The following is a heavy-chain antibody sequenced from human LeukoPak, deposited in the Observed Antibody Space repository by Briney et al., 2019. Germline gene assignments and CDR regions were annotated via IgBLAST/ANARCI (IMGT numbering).Heavy chain of an antibody. D-gene: IGHD3-10*01. CDR1: GFTFSNAW. Sequence: GGSLRLSCAASGFTFSNAWMSWVRQAPGKGLEWVGRIKSKTDGGTTDYAAPVKGRFTISRDDSKNTLYLQMNSLKTEDTAVYYCTTARNLWFGELFARIDYWGQGTLVTVSS. J-gene: IGHJ4*02. V-gene: IGHV3-15*01. CDR3: TTARNLWFGELFARIDY. CDR2: IKSKTDGGTT.